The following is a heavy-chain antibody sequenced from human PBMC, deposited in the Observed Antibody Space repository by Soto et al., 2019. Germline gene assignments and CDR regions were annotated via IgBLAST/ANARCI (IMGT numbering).Heavy chain of an antibody. CDR2: IYYSGST. V-gene: IGHV4-59*01. CDR3: ARAMRGSYLRYFDY. J-gene: IGHJ4*02. D-gene: IGHD1-26*01. Sequence: QVQLQESGPGLVKPSETLSLTCTVSGGSISSYYWSWIRQPPGKGLEWIGYIYYSGSTNYNPSLNSRVTISLDTSKNQFSLKLSSVTAADTAVYYCARAMRGSYLRYFDYWGQGTLVTVSS. CDR1: GGSISSYY.